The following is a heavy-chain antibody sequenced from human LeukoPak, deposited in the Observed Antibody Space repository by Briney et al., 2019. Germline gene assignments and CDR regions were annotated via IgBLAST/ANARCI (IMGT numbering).Heavy chain of an antibody. V-gene: IGHV1-69*06. D-gene: IGHD5-12*01. Sequence: ASVKVSCKASGGTFSSYAISWVRQAPGQGLEWMGGIIAIFGTANYAQKLQGRVTITADKSTSTAYMELSSLRSEDTAVYYCARLGGYDWESFYDYWGQGTLVTVSS. CDR1: GGTFSSYA. J-gene: IGHJ4*02. CDR3: ARLGGYDWESFYDY. CDR2: IIAIFGTA.